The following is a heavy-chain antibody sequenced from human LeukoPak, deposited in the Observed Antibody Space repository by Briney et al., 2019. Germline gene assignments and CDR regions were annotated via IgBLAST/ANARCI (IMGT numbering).Heavy chain of an antibody. J-gene: IGHJ4*02. Sequence: GGSLRLSCAASGFTFITYGMHWVRQAPGEGLEWVAIIWYDGTNKYYADSVKGRFTISRDNSKNTLYLQMNSLRAEDTAVYYCARSQRRYYDILTGYSYWGQGTLVTVSS. V-gene: IGHV3-33*01. CDR1: GFTFITYG. D-gene: IGHD3-9*01. CDR3: ARSQRRYYDILTGYSY. CDR2: IWYDGTNK.